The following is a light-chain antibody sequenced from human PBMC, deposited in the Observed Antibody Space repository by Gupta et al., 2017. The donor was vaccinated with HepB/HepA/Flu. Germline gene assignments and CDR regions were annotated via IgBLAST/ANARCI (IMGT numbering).Light chain of an antibody. V-gene: IGLV2-23*02. CDR1: NSDVGSYNL. J-gene: IGLJ1*01. CDR2: EVS. Sequence: QSALTQPASVSGSPGQSITISCTGTNSDVGSYNLVSWYQQHPGKVPKLMIYEVSKRPSGVSNRFSGSKSGNTASLTISGLQAEDEADYYCCSYAGSSTYVFGTETKVTVL. CDR3: CSYAGSSTYV.